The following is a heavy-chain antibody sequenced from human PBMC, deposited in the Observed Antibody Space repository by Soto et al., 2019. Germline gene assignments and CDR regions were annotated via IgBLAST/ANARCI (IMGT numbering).Heavy chain of an antibody. D-gene: IGHD2-21*02. Sequence: QVQLVESGGGVVQPGRSLRLSCAASGFTFSSYGMHWVRQAPGKGLELVAVISYDGSNKYYADSVKGRFTISRDNSKNTLYLQINSLRADDTARQYCAKDSRIVGVTAPSDYWRQGTLVTVSS. CDR1: GFTFSSYG. CDR2: ISYDGSNK. V-gene: IGHV3-30*18. CDR3: AKDSRIVGVTAPSDY. J-gene: IGHJ4*02.